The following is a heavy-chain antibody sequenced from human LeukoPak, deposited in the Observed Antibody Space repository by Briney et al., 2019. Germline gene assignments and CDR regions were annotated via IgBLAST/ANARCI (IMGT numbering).Heavy chain of an antibody. CDR1: GGSISSSNYN. V-gene: IGHV4-39*02. Sequence: PSETLSLTCIVSGGSISSSNYNWGWIRPPPGKGLEGIGSLYYSGSTYYNPSLKSPVTISVDTSKNQFSLKLTSVTAADTAVYYCARDRSGVGYSFDYWGQGTLVTVSS. CDR3: ARDRSGVGYSFDY. D-gene: IGHD5-12*01. J-gene: IGHJ4*02. CDR2: LYYSGST.